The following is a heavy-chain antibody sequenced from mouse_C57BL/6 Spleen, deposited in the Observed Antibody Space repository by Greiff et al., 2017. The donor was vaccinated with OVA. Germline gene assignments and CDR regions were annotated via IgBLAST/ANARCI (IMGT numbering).Heavy chain of an antibody. CDR3: AMGGGTTVVENFDY. D-gene: IGHD1-1*01. CDR2: IHPSAGDT. V-gene: IGHV1-74*01. J-gene: IGHJ2*01. Sequence: VQLQQPGAELVKPGASVKVSCKASGYTFTGYWMHWVKQRPGQGLEWIGRIHPSAGDTTYNQKFKGKATLTVDKSSSTAYMQLSSLTSEDSAVYYCAMGGGTTVVENFDYWGQGTTLTVSS. CDR1: GYTFTGYW.